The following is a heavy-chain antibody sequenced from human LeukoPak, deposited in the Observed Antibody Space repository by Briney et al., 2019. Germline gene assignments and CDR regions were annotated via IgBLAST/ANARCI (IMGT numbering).Heavy chain of an antibody. CDR3: ARHGSGSYLYYFDY. CDR1: GYTFTNYW. CDR2: IYPGDSDT. V-gene: IGHV5-51*01. J-gene: IGHJ4*02. D-gene: IGHD3-10*01. Sequence: GESLKISFKGSGYTFTNYWIGWVRPMPGKGLEWMGIIYPGDSDTRYSPSFQGQVTISADKSISTAYLQWSSLKASDTAMYYCARHGSGSYLYYFDYWGQGTLVTVSS.